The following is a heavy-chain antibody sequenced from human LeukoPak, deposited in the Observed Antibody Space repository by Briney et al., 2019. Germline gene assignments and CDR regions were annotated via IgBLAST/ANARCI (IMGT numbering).Heavy chain of an antibody. V-gene: IGHV1-18*01. J-gene: IGHJ4*02. Sequence: ASVKVSCKASGYTFTSYGISWVRQAPGQGLEWMGWISAYNGNTNYAQKLQGRVTMTTDTSTSTAHMELRSLRSDDTAVYYCARWSHDYVWGSYRLNYWGQGTLVTVSS. CDR1: GYTFTSYG. CDR3: ARWSHDYVWGSYRLNY. CDR2: ISAYNGNT. D-gene: IGHD3-16*02.